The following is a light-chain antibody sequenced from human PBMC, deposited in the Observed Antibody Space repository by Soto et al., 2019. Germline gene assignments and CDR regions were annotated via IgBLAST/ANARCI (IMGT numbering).Light chain of an antibody. CDR1: NSDVGAYNY. CDR3: RSYSSSSTYV. Sequence: QSALTQPASVSGSPGQSITISCTGTNSDVGAYNYVSWYQQHPGKAPKLMIYEVSNRPSGVSNSFSGSKSGNTASLTISGLQAEDEADYYCRSYSSSSTYVFGTGTKLTVL. V-gene: IGLV2-14*01. J-gene: IGLJ1*01. CDR2: EVS.